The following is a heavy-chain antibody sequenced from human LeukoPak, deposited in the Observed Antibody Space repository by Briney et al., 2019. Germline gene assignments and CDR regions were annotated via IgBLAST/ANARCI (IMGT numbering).Heavy chain of an antibody. CDR1: GFTFSSYA. V-gene: IGHV3-23*01. D-gene: IGHD3-22*01. Sequence: PGGSLRLSCAASGFTFSSYAMSWVRQAPGKGLEWVSLTSGSGDTTYYADSVKGRFTISRVNSKDTLDLQMNSLRAEDTAVYYCAKVGAYYYDTSAYYPPRFDYWGQGTLVTVSS. CDR3: AKVGAYYYDTSAYYPPRFDY. J-gene: IGHJ4*02. CDR2: TSGSGDTT.